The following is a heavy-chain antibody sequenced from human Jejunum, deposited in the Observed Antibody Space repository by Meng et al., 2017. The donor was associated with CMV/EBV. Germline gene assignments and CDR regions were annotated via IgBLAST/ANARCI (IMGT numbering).Heavy chain of an antibody. CDR2: IWFDGRNE. V-gene: IGHV3-33*06. D-gene: IGHD3-10*01. CDR3: AKDGVGAYLGLGSTQYYSDS. Sequence: GMHWVRQAPGKGLEWVAVIWFDGRNEYYADSVKGRFTISRDNSKNTLYLQMNNLRAEDTALYYCAKDGVGAYLGLGSTQYYSDSWGQGTQVTVSS. CDR1: G. J-gene: IGHJ4*02.